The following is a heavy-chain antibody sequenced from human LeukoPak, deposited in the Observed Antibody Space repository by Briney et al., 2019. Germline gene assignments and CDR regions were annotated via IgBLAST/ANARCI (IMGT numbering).Heavy chain of an antibody. D-gene: IGHD6-19*01. CDR2: IYYSGST. Sequence: SETLSLTCTVSGGSISSGGYYWSWIRQHPGKGLEWIGYIYYSGSTYYNPSLKSRVTISVDTSKNQFSLKLSSVTAADTAVYYCARGYRGSGWYAVSTGYYFDYWGQGTLVTVSS. CDR3: ARGYRGSGWYAVSTGYYFDY. J-gene: IGHJ4*02. CDR1: GGSISSGGYY. V-gene: IGHV4-31*03.